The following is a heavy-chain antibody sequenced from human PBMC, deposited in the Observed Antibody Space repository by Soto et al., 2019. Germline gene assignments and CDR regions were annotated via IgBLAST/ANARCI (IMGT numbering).Heavy chain of an antibody. Sequence: GGSLRLSCAASGFTFSSYEMNWVRQAPGKGLEWVSYISSSGSTIYYADSVKGRFTISRDNAKNSPYLQMNSLRAEDTAVYYCARAGEGEAVFAFDIWGQGTMVTVSS. V-gene: IGHV3-48*03. J-gene: IGHJ3*02. CDR1: GFTFSSYE. D-gene: IGHD1-20*01. CDR3: ARAGEGEAVFAFDI. CDR2: ISSSGSTI.